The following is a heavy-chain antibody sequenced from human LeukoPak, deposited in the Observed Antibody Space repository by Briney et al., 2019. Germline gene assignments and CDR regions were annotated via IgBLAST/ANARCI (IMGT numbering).Heavy chain of an antibody. CDR2: ISGSGGST. V-gene: IGHV3-23*01. CDR1: GLSFSTYG. J-gene: IGHJ4*02. D-gene: IGHD6-13*01. CDR3: AKASSSSWYLFDY. Sequence: GGSLRLSCAASGLSFSTYGMSWVRQAPGKGLEWVSTISGSGGSTYYADSVKGRFTISRDNSKNTLSLQMNSLRAEDTAVYYCAKASSSSWYLFDYWGQGTLVIVSS.